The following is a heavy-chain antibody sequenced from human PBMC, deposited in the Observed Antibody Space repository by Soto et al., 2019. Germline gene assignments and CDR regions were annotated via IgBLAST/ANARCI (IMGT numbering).Heavy chain of an antibody. Sequence: SVKVPCKASGAPFSSYAISWGRQAPGQGLEWMVGFIPILGTPNYAQRFQARGTITADEYTSKAYMELSILRSEDTAVYFYDLAGAGRRYFDYWGQGTLVTVSS. D-gene: IGHD6-13*01. J-gene: IGHJ4*02. V-gene: IGHV1-69*13. CDR3: DLAGAGRRYFDY. CDR2: FIPILGTP. CDR1: GAPFSSYA.